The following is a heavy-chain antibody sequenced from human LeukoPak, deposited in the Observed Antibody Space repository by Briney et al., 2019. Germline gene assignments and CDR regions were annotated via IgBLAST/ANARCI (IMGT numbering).Heavy chain of an antibody. J-gene: IGHJ3*02. CDR2: ISITGCSI. V-gene: IGHV3-21*01. D-gene: IGHD5-12*01. CDR1: GFSFSSYN. Sequence: GGSLRLSCAASGFSFSSYNMNWVRQAPGKGLEWVSFISITGCSIHYTDSVKGRFTISRDNAKNSLYIQMNSLRAEDTAVCYCARHGYNGFDMWGQGTMVTVSS. CDR3: ARHGYNGFDM.